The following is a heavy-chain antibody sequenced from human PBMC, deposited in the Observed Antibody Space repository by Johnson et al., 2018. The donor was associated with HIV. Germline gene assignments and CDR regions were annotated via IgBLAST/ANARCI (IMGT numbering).Heavy chain of an antibody. V-gene: IGHV3-11*01. CDR3: AKDMVRYCSSTSCPNNAFDI. CDR1: GFTFSDYY. Sequence: QVQLVESGGGLVKPGGSLRLSCAASGFTFSDYYMTWIRQAPGKGLEWVSYISSSGSTIYYADSVKGRFTISRDNSKNSLYLQMKSLRAEDTALYYCAKDMVRYCSSTSCPNNAFDIWGQGTMVTVSS. D-gene: IGHD2-2*01. J-gene: IGHJ3*02. CDR2: ISSSGSTI.